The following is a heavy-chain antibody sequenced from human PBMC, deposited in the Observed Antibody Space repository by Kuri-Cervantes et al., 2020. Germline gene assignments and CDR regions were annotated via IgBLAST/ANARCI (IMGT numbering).Heavy chain of an antibody. CDR1: GGSFSGYY. V-gene: IGHV4-34*01. D-gene: IGHD2-2*01. Sequence: GSLRLSCAVYGGSFSGYYWSWIRQPPGKGLEWIGEINHSGSTNYNPSLKSRVTISVDTSKNQFSLKLSSVTAADTAVYYCARGLKDIVVVPAAMAFDYWGQGTLVTVSS. CDR2: INHSGST. J-gene: IGHJ4*02. CDR3: ARGLKDIVVVPAAMAFDY.